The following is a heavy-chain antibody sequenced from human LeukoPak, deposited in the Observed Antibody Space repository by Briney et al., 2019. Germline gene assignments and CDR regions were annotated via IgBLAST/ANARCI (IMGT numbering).Heavy chain of an antibody. D-gene: IGHD1-7*01. CDR1: GGSISTSSYY. V-gene: IGHV4-39*07. CDR2: IYYTGTT. J-gene: IGHJ4*02. CDR3: ARDLELQGD. Sequence: SETLSLTCTVSGGSISTSSYYWGWIRQPPGKGLEYIGSIYYTGTTYYSPSLKSRVTISLDTSKNQFSLQLTSVTAADTAAYYCARDLELQGDWGQGTLITVSS.